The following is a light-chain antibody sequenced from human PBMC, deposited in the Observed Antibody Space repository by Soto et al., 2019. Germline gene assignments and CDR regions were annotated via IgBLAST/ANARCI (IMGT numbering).Light chain of an antibody. J-gene: IGKJ4*01. V-gene: IGKV1-27*01. Sequence: IKRPQSPSSLFASEGDRVPITCRAGRGFTNNLAGIQQNPGKVPKLLIYAASTLQSGVPSRFSGSGSGTDFTLTISSLQPEDVATYYCQKYNSAPLTFGGGTKVEIK. CDR2: AAS. CDR3: QKYNSAPLT. CDR1: RGFTNN.